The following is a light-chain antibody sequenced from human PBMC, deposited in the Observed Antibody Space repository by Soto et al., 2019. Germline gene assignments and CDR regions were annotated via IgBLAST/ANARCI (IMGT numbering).Light chain of an antibody. V-gene: IGKV3-15*01. CDR3: QQYNNWPPFT. Sequence: EIVMTQSPATVSVSPGERATLSCRASQSLSSNLVWYQQKPGQAPRLLIYGTSTRATGIPARFSGSGSGTEFTLTISSLQSEDFAVYYCQQYNNWPPFTFGQGTKLEIK. CDR2: GTS. CDR1: QSLSSN. J-gene: IGKJ2*01.